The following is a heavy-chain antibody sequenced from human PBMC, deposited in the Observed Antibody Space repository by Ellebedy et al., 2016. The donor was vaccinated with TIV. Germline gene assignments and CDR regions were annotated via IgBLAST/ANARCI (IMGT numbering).Heavy chain of an antibody. J-gene: IGHJ5*02. CDR3: ARDSGWYGEGWFDP. CDR2: ISGSGGST. V-gene: IGHV3-23*01. D-gene: IGHD6-19*01. CDR1: GFTFSSYA. Sequence: GGSLRLXCAASGFTFSSYAMSWVRQAPGKGLEWVSAISGSGGSTYYADSVKGRFTISRDNSKNTLYLQMNSLRAEDTAVYYCARDSGWYGEGWFDPWGQGTLVTVSS.